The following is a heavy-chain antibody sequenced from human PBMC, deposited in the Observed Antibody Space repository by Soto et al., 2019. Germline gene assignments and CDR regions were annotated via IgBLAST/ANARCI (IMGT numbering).Heavy chain of an antibody. D-gene: IGHD2-21*02. V-gene: IGHV2-5*02. J-gene: IGHJ6*02. CDR1: GLSLSTTGVG. CDR3: VQSRCGGDCLQSYSSHSYYGLDV. CDR2: IYWDEDK. Sequence: QITLKESGPTLVKPTQTLTLTCTFSGLSLSTTGVGVGWIRQPPGKALEWLALIYWDEDKRYSPSLKSRLTTTKDTSKNQVVLTMTNMDPVDTATYYCVQSRCGGDCLQSYSSHSYYGLDVWGQGTTVTVSS.